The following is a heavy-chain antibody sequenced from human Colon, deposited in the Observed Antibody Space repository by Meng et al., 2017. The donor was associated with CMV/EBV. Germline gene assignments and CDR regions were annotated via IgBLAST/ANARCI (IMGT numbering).Heavy chain of an antibody. CDR3: ARRVSGSSFRDY. Sequence: SETLSLTCTDSGGSISSGRYYWGWIRQPPGKGLEWLGNACYGVTTYYNPSLKSRVTISLDTSKNQFSLKLDSVTAADTAVYYCARRVSGSSFRDYWGQGTLVTVSS. J-gene: IGHJ4*02. CDR2: ACYGVTT. D-gene: IGHD3-10*01. V-gene: IGHV4-39*01. CDR1: GGSISSGRYY.